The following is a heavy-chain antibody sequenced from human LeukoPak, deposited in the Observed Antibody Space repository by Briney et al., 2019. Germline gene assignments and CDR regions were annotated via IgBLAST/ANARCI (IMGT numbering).Heavy chain of an antibody. J-gene: IGHJ4*02. CDR1: GYTFTGYY. V-gene: IGHV1-2*02. CDR3: ARGRTPGIAVN. Sequence: ASVKVSCKASGYTFTGYYMHWVRQAPGQGLEWMGWINPNSGGTNYAQKFQGRVTTTRNTSISTAYMELSSLRSEDTAVYYCARGRTPGIAVNWGQGTLVTVSS. D-gene: IGHD6-19*01. CDR2: INPNSGGT.